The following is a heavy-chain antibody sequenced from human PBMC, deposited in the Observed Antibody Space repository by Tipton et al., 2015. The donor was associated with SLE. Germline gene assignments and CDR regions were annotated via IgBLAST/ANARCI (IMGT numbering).Heavy chain of an antibody. D-gene: IGHD3-22*01. CDR3: ASDNYYYDSSGYYYVGYFDY. CDR1: GYTFTGYY. J-gene: IGHJ4*02. CDR2: INPNSGGT. V-gene: IGHV1-2*06. Sequence: QSGPEVKKPGASVKVSCKASGYTFTGYYMHWVRQAPGQGLEWMGRINPNSGGTNYAQKFQGRVTMTRDTSISTAYMELSRLRSDDTAVHYCASDNYYYDSSGYYYVGYFDYWGQGTLVTVSS.